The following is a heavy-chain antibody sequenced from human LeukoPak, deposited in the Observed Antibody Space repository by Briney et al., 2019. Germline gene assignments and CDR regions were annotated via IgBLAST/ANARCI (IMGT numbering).Heavy chain of an antibody. CDR2: ISAYNGNT. V-gene: IGHV1-18*04. J-gene: IGHJ4*02. CDR3: ARDPHYYGSGNYYQFDY. D-gene: IGHD3-10*01. CDR1: GYTFNTYG. Sequence: ASVNVSSKASGYTFNTYGISWVRQAPGQGLEWMGWISAYNGNTNYAQNLQGRVTMTADTSTSTAYMELRSLRFDDTAVYYCARDPHYYGSGNYYQFDYWGQGTLVTVSS.